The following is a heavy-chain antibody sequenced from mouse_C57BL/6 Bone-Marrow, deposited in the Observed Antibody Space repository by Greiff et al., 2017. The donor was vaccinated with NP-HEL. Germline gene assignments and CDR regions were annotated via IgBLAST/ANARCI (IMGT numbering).Heavy chain of an antibody. V-gene: IGHV5-16*01. J-gene: IGHJ4*01. D-gene: IGHD2-4*01. CDR3: AREGGLRRRTYAMDY. Sequence: EVRRVESEGGLVQPGSSMKLSCTTSGFTFSDYYMAWVRQVPEKGLDWVANINYDGSSTYYLDSLKSRFIISRDNAKNILYLQMSSLKSEDTATYYCAREGGLRRRTYAMDYWGQGTSVTSPQ. CDR1: GFTFSDYY. CDR2: INYDGSST.